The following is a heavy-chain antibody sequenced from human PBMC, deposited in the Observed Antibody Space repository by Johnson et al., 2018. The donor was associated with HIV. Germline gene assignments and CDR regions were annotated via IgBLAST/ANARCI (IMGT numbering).Heavy chain of an antibody. V-gene: IGHV3-33*01. D-gene: IGHD2-21*02. CDR2: IWYDGSNK. CDR3: ARYCGGDCYSPHDAFDI. CDR1: GFTFSSYG. J-gene: IGHJ3*02. Sequence: QVQLVESGGGVVQPGRSLRLSCAASGFTFSSYGMHWVRQAPGKGLEWVAVIWYDGSNKYYADSVKGRFTISRDNSKNTLYLQMNSLRAEDTAVYYCARYCGGDCYSPHDAFDIWGQGTMVTVSS.